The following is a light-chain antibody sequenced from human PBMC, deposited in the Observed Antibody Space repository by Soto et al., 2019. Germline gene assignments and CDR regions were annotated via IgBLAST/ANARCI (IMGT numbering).Light chain of an antibody. J-gene: IGKJ3*01. CDR1: QDIRKY. V-gene: IGKV1-33*01. CDR2: GAS. Sequence: DLQMTQSPSSLSASVGDRVTITCQASQDIRKYLNWYQQKPGRAPKLLIYGASNLETGVPSRFSGSGYRTDFTFTISSLQPEDIATYHCQHYDNLPPFTFGPGTKVAIK. CDR3: QHYDNLPPFT.